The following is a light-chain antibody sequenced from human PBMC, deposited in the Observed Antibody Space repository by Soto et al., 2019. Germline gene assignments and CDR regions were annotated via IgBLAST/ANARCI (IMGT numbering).Light chain of an antibody. J-gene: IGLJ2*01. Sequence: SYELTQPPSVSVAPGQTARITCGGDNIGRKSVHWYLQRPGQAPVLVVYDDRDRPSGIPERFSGSNSGNTATLIISRVEAGDEADYYCQVWGSNVDHVVIGGGTKVTVL. CDR3: QVWGSNVDHVV. V-gene: IGLV3-21*02. CDR1: NIGRKS. CDR2: DDR.